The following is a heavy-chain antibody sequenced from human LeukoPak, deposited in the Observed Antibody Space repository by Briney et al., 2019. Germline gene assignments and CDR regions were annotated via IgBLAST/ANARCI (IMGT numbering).Heavy chain of an antibody. CDR2: IYSDGSRT. Sequence: GGSLRLSCAGSGFTLSSNWMHWVRQGPGKGLVWVSRIYSDGSRTNYADSVKGRFTISGDNAKNTLYLQMNSLRAEDTAVYYCARDLSEYGWFGELYYWGQGTLVTVSS. CDR3: ARDLSEYGWFGELYY. D-gene: IGHD3-10*01. V-gene: IGHV3-74*01. J-gene: IGHJ4*02. CDR1: GFTLSSNW.